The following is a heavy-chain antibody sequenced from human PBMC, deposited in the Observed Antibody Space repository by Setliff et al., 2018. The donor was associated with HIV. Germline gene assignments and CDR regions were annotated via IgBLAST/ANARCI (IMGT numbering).Heavy chain of an antibody. Sequence: PSETLSLTCTVSGGSISSSSYYWGWIRQPPGKGLEWIGSIYYSGSTYYNPSLKSRVTISVGTSKNQFSLKLSSVTAADTAVYYCARLTTVTNYYYYYMDGWGKGTTVTVSS. V-gene: IGHV4-39*01. D-gene: IGHD4-4*01. CDR2: IYYSGST. CDR1: GGSISSSSYY. CDR3: ARLTTVTNYYYYYMDG. J-gene: IGHJ6*03.